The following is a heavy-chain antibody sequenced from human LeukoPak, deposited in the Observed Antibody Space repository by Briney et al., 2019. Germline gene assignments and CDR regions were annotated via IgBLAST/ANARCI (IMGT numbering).Heavy chain of an antibody. CDR2: IIPILGIA. CDR3: ARGHCSGGSSYPGDY. Sequence: ASVKVSCKASGGTFSSYAISWVRQAPGQGLEWMGRIIPILGIANYAQKFQGRVTITADKSTSTAYMELSSLRSEDTAVYYCARGHCSGGSSYPGDYWGQGTLVTVSS. J-gene: IGHJ4*02. D-gene: IGHD2-15*01. CDR1: GGTFSSYA. V-gene: IGHV1-69*04.